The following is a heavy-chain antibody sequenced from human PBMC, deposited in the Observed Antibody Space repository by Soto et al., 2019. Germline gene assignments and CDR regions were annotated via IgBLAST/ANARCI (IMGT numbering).Heavy chain of an antibody. CDR2: IYYSGST. J-gene: IGHJ4*02. CDR1: GGSISSYY. CDR3: ARAVADILTGYSFDY. V-gene: IGHV4-59*01. Sequence: SETLSLTCTVSGGSISSYYWSWIRQPPGKGLEWIGYIYYSGSTNYNPSLKSRVTISVDTSKNQFSLKLSSVTAADTAVYYCARAVADILTGYSFDYWGQGTLVTVSS. D-gene: IGHD3-9*01.